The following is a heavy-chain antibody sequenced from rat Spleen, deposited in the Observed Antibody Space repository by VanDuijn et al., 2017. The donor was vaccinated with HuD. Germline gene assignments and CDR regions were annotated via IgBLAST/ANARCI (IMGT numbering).Heavy chain of an antibody. D-gene: IGHD2-5*01. CDR2: ITNAAGKV. J-gene: IGHJ2*01. Sequence: EVHLVESGGGLIQPGRSLKLSCVASGFTFNYYWMTWIRQAPGKGLEWVASITNAAGKVHYPDSVKGRFTISRDTAQNTLYLQMNSPTSEDTATYYCTRGGYFRHWGQGVMVTVSS. CDR1: GFTFNYYW. V-gene: IGHV5-31*01. CDR3: TRGGYFRH.